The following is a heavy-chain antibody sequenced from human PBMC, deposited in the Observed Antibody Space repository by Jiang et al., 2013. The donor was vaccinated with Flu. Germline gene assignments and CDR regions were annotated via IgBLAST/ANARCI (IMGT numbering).Heavy chain of an antibody. V-gene: IGHV3-23*01. Sequence: SGFTFSSYAMSWVRQAPGKGLEWVSAISGSGGSTYYADSVKGRFTISRDNSKNTLYLQMNSLRAEDTAVYYCAKGTTVTTLYVPDVWGKGTTVTVSS. CDR1: GFTFSSYA. D-gene: IGHD4-17*01. CDR2: ISGSGGST. CDR3: AKGTTVTTLYVPDV. J-gene: IGHJ6*04.